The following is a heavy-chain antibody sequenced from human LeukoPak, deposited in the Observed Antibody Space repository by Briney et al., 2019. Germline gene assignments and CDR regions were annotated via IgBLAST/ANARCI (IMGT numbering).Heavy chain of an antibody. J-gene: IGHJ4*02. D-gene: IGHD6-19*01. CDR1: GYTFTSYG. CDR3: ASSIAVVPFDY. Sequence: ASVKVPCKASGYTFTSYGISWVRQAPGQGLEWMGWISAYNGNTNYAQKLQGRVTMTTDTSTSTAYMELRSLRSDDTAVYYCASSIAVVPFDYWGQGTLVTVSS. V-gene: IGHV1-18*01. CDR2: ISAYNGNT.